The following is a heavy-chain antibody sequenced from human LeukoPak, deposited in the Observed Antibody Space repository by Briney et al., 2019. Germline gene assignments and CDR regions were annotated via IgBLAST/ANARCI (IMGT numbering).Heavy chain of an antibody. CDR2: INPNSGGT. Sequence: ASVKVSCKASGYTFTGYYMHWVRQAPGQGLEWMGWINPNSGGTNYAQKFQGRVTMTRNTSISTAYMELSSLRSEDTAVYYCARNDLAVTAPYDAFDIWGQGTMVTVSS. V-gene: IGHV1-2*02. CDR1: GYTFTGYY. J-gene: IGHJ3*02. D-gene: IGHD3-3*01. CDR3: ARNDLAVTAPYDAFDI.